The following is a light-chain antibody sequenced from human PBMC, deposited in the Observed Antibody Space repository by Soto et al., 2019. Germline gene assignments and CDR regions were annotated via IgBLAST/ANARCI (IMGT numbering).Light chain of an antibody. CDR1: QSISSW. Sequence: DIQMTQSPSTLSASVGDRVTITCRASQSISSWLAWYQQKPGKAPKLLISKASSLESGVPSRFSGSGSGTEFTLTINSLQPDDFATYYCQQYKAYSYTLGQGTRLEI. CDR3: QQYKAYSYT. CDR2: KAS. J-gene: IGKJ5*01. V-gene: IGKV1-5*03.